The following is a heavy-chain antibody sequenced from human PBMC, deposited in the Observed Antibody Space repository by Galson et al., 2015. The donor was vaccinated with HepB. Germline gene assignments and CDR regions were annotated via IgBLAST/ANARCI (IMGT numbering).Heavy chain of an antibody. V-gene: IGHV1-2*06. CDR2: INPNSGGT. D-gene: IGHD3-3*01. J-gene: IGHJ6*03. CDR3: ARGPLRPLSGYYYVDV. Sequence: SVKVSCKASGYTFTGYSMHWVRQAPGQGLEWMGRINPNSGGTNYAQKFQGRVTMTRDTSISTAYMELSSLRSDDTAVYYCARGPLRPLSGYYYVDVCGRGTTVTVSS. CDR1: GYTFTGYS.